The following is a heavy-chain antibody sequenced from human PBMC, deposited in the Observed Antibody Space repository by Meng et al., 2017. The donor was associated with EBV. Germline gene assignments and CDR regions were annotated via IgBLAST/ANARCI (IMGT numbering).Heavy chain of an antibody. D-gene: IGHD6-19*01. Sequence: QGQLVQCGAEVKKPGASVKVSCKASGYTFTGYYMHWVRQAPGQGLEWMGRINPNSGGTNYAQKFQGRVTMTRDTSISTAYMELSRLRSDDTAVYYCARSRSSPDVPLDYWGQGTLVTVSS. V-gene: IGHV1-2*06. CDR1: GYTFTGYY. CDR3: ARSRSSPDVPLDY. CDR2: INPNSGGT. J-gene: IGHJ4*02.